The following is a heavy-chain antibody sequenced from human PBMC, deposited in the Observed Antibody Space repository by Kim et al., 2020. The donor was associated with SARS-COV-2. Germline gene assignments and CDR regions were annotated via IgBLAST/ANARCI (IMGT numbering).Heavy chain of an antibody. D-gene: IGHD5-12*01. J-gene: IGHJ4*02. V-gene: IGHV1-2*02. CDR3: APGGYDXGXVDY. Sequence: NYAQKLQGRVTXTRDTSISTAYLELGRLRSDDTAVYYCAPGGYDXGXVDYWGQGTLVTVSS.